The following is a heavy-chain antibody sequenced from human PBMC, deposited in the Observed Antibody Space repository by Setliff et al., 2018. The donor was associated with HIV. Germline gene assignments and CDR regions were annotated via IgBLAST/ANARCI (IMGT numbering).Heavy chain of an antibody. CDR3: ARDDDYAFDI. V-gene: IGHV3-48*01. CDR2: ISATNEI. D-gene: IGHD3-16*01. CDR1: GFTFSRYW. Sequence: PGESLKISCAASGFTFSRYWMHWVRQAPGKGLEWVSYISATNEIHHTDSVRGRFSISRDNAKNSLYLHMNSLRAEDTAVYYCARDDDYAFDIWGQGTVVTVSS. J-gene: IGHJ3*02.